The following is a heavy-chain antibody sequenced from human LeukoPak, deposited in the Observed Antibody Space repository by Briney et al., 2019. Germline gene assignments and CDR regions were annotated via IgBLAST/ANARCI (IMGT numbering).Heavy chain of an antibody. CDR3: AKESTVTPGNVNWFGP. CDR2: ISGSGGST. D-gene: IGHD4-17*01. Sequence: GGSLRLSCAASGFTFSSYAMSWVRQAPGKGLEWVSTISGSGGSTYYAESVKGRFTISRDNSKNRLYLQMNSLRAEDTAVYYCAKESTVTPGNVNWFGPWGQGTLVTVSS. V-gene: IGHV3-23*01. J-gene: IGHJ5*02. CDR1: GFTFSSYA.